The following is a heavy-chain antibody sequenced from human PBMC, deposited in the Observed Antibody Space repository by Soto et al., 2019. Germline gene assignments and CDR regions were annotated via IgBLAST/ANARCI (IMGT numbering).Heavy chain of an antibody. Sequence: EVQLVESGGGLVQPGRSLRLSCAASGFTFDDYAMHWVRQAPGKGLEGVSGISWNSGSIGYADSVKGRFTISRDNAKNSLYLQMNILRAEDTALYYCAKDMSDFWRGSGASFDYWGQGTLVTVSS. CDR3: AKDMSDFWRGSGASFDY. CDR2: ISWNSGSI. D-gene: IGHD3-3*01. CDR1: GFTFDDYA. J-gene: IGHJ4*02. V-gene: IGHV3-9*01.